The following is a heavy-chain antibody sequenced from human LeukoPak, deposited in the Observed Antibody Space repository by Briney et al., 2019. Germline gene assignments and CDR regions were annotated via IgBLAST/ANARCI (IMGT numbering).Heavy chain of an antibody. Sequence: ASVKVSCKASGYTFTSYGISWVRQAPGQGLEWMGWISAYNGNTNYAQKLQGRVTMTTDTSTSTAYMELRSLRSDDTAVYYCARRMYYYGSGSYYLLYYFDYWGQGPRSPSPQ. D-gene: IGHD3-10*01. CDR2: ISAYNGNT. CDR1: GYTFTSYG. CDR3: ARRMYYYGSGSYYLLYYFDY. V-gene: IGHV1-18*01. J-gene: IGHJ4*02.